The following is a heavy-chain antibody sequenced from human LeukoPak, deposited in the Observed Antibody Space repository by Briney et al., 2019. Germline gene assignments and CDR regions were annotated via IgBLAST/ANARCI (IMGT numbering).Heavy chain of an antibody. D-gene: IGHD3-3*01. V-gene: IGHV4-39*01. CDR2: IYYSGST. CDR1: GGSISSSSYY. J-gene: IGHJ4*02. CDR3: ARHDLFWSGYRDQYYFDY. Sequence: SETLPLTCTVSGGSISSSSYYWGWIRQPPGKGLEWIGSIYYSGSTYYNPSLKSRVTISVDTSKNQFSLKLSSVTAADTAVYYCARHDLFWSGYRDQYYFDYWGQGTLVTVSS.